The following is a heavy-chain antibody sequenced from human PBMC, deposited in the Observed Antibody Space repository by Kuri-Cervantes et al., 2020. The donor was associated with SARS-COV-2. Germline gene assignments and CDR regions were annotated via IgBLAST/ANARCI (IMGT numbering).Heavy chain of an antibody. Sequence: GGSLRLSCAASGFTFSSYAMSWVRQAPGKGLEWVSAISGSGGSTYYADSVKGRFTISRDNSKNTLYLQMNSLRAEDMALYYCAKGGTSSSSLYFQHWGQGTLVTVSS. V-gene: IGHV3-23*01. J-gene: IGHJ1*01. D-gene: IGHD6-6*01. CDR2: ISGSGGST. CDR3: AKGGTSSSSLYFQH. CDR1: GFTFSSYA.